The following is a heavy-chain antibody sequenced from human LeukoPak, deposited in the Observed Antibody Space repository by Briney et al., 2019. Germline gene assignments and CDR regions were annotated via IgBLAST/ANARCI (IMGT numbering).Heavy chain of an antibody. CDR2: IYYSGST. D-gene: IGHD3-3*01. CDR1: GGSISSSSYY. V-gene: IGHV4-39*01. Sequence: PSETLSLTCTVSGGSISSSSYYWGWIRQPPGKGLEWIGSIYYSGSTYYNPSLKSRVTISVDTSKNQFSPKLSSVTAADTAVYYCARHEITIFGVVNGWGQGTLVTVSS. J-gene: IGHJ4*02. CDR3: ARHEITIFGVVNG.